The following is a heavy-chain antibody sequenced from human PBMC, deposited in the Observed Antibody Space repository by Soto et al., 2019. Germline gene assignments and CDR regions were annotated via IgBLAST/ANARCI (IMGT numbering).Heavy chain of an antibody. Sequence: ASVKVSCKASGGTFSSYTISWVRQAPGQGLEWMGRIIPILGIANYAQKFQGRVTVTADKSTSTAYMELSSLRSEDTAVYYCASRGTYYYDSSGYSDFDYWGQGTLVTVSS. D-gene: IGHD3-22*01. CDR1: GGTFSSYT. CDR3: ASRGTYYYDSSGYSDFDY. CDR2: IIPILGIA. J-gene: IGHJ4*02. V-gene: IGHV1-69*02.